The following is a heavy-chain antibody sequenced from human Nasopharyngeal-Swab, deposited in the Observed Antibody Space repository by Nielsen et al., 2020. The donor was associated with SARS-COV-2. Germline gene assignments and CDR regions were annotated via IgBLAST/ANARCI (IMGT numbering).Heavy chain of an antibody. J-gene: IGHJ6*02. CDR3: ARAGFRDDLSYYYGMDV. CDR2: IDSDGNIT. CDR1: GFTFSNYW. Sequence: GGSLRLSCAASGFTFSNYWMHWVLQAPGKGLVLVSRIDSDGNITTYADSVKGRFTSSRDNAKDTLYLQMDSLRAEDTALYYCARAGFRDDLSYYYGMDVWGQGTTVTVSS. D-gene: IGHD3-3*01. V-gene: IGHV3-74*01.